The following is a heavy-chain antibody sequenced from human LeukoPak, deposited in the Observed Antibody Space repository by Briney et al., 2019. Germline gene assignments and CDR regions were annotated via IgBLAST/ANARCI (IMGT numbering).Heavy chain of an antibody. CDR3: AVHSSSWYENAFDI. J-gene: IGHJ3*02. CDR2: IYSGGST. CDR1: GFTVSSNY. V-gene: IGHV3-66*02. D-gene: IGHD6-13*01. Sequence: GGSLRFSCAASGFTVSSNYMSWVRQAPGKGLEWVSVIYSGGSTYYADSVKGRFTISRDNSKNTLYLQMNSLRAEDTAVYYCAVHSSSWYENAFDIWGQGTMVTVSS.